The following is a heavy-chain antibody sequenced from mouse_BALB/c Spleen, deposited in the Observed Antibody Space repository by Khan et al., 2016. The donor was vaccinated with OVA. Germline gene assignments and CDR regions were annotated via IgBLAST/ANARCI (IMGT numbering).Heavy chain of an antibody. J-gene: IGHJ3*01. V-gene: IGHV5-6*01. CDR1: GFTFSTYG. CDR2: VSTGGHYT. Sequence: DVQLVESGGDVVKPGGSLKLSCAASGFTFSTYGMSWVRQTPDKRLEWVATVSTGGHYTYYPDTVKGRFTISRDNAKNTLYLQRNSLKSEDTAMFYCARLAYYYDSEGFAYWGQGTLVTVSA. CDR3: ARLAYYYDSEGFAY. D-gene: IGHD1-1*01.